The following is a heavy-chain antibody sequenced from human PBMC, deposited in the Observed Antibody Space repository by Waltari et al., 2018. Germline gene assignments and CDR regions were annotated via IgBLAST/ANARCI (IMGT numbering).Heavy chain of an antibody. V-gene: IGHV1-69*12. CDR2: TIPVIGTA. J-gene: IGHJ4*02. CDR1: RGTFKNYA. CDR3: ARGGRSGYLYHFDF. Sequence: QVQLVQSGAEVKKPGSSVTVSCKASRGTFKNYAINWVRQAPGQGLEWMGGTIPVIGTATYTPNFQDRVTFTADDSTGTAYMELRSLRSEDTAMYYCARGGRSGYLYHFDFWGQGTLVTVSS. D-gene: IGHD3-22*01.